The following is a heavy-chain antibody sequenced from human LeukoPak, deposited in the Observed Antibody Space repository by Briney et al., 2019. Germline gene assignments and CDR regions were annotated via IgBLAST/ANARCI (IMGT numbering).Heavy chain of an antibody. D-gene: IGHD6-13*01. CDR2: ISSSSSYI. CDR3: ARDWDGYSSSWFAFDI. V-gene: IGHV3-21*01. CDR1: GFTFSSYS. J-gene: IGHJ3*02. Sequence: GGSLRLSCAASGFTFSSYSMNWVRQAPGKGLEWVSSISSSSSYIYYADSVKGRFTITRDNAKNSLYLQMNSLRAEDTAVYYCARDWDGYSSSWFAFDIWGQGTMVTVSS.